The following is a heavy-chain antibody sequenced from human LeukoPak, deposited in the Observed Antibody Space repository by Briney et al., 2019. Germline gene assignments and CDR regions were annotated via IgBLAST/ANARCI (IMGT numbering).Heavy chain of an antibody. D-gene: IGHD1-26*01. CDR1: GDSVSSNSAA. V-gene: IGHV6-1*01. CDR3: ARSSGDLDY. J-gene: IGHJ4*02. Sequence: SQTLSLTCAISGDSVSSNSAAWNWIRQSPSRGLEWLGRTYYRSRWYNEYEVSVRSRITISPGTSKNQVYLQLNFVTPEDTAVYYCARSSGDLDYWGQGTLVTVSS. CDR2: TYYRSRWYN.